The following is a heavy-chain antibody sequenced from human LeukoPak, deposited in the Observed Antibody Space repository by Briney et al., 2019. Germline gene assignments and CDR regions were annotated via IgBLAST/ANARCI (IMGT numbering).Heavy chain of an antibody. CDR2: FYYGGST. Sequence: SETLSLTCTVSGGSISSYYWSWIRQPPGKGLEWIGYFYYGGSTYYNPSLKSRVTISVDTSKNQFSLRLTSVTAADTAVYYCARVYYDFWSGYYALSYYFDYWGQGTLVTVSS. CDR3: ARVYYDFWSGYYALSYYFDY. CDR1: GGSISSYY. D-gene: IGHD3-3*01. J-gene: IGHJ4*02. V-gene: IGHV4-59*12.